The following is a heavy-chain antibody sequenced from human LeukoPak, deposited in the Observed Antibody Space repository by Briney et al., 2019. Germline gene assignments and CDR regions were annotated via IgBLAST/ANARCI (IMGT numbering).Heavy chain of an antibody. D-gene: IGHD1-26*01. J-gene: IGHJ4*02. CDR2: FDPEDGEK. Sequence: ASVKVSCKVSGHTLTALFMHWVRQAPGKGLEWMGGFDPEDGEKVYAQRFQGRVAMTEDRSTDTAYLELRSLRSEDTATYYCATWYGGNYYFDYWGQGTLVTVSP. CDR1: GHTLTALF. V-gene: IGHV1-24*01. CDR3: ATWYGGNYYFDY.